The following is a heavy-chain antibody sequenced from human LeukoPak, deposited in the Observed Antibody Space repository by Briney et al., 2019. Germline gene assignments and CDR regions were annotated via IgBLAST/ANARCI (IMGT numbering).Heavy chain of an antibody. V-gene: IGHV3-21*01. D-gene: IGHD2-21*01. CDR1: GFTFSSYS. CDR3: ARGLYCGGDCFAQDAFDI. J-gene: IGHJ3*02. CDR2: ISSSSSYI. Sequence: GGSLRLSCAASGFTFSSYSMNWVRQAPGKGLEWVSSISSSSSYIYYADSVKGRFTISRDNAKNPLYLQMNSLRAEDTAVYYCARGLYCGGDCFAQDAFDIWGQGTMVTVSS.